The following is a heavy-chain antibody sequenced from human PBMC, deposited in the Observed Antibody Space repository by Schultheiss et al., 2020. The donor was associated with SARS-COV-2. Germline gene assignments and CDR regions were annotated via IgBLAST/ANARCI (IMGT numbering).Heavy chain of an antibody. D-gene: IGHD1-26*01. CDR2: IKSKTDGGTT. CDR1: GFTFSSYA. CDR3: TTVGWELPGCDC. V-gene: IGHV3-15*01. J-gene: IGHJ4*02. Sequence: GSLRLSCAASGFTFSSYAMSWVRQAPGKGLEWVGRIKSKTDGGTTDYAAPVKGRFTISRDDSKNTLYLQMNSLKTEDTAVYYCTTVGWELPGCDCWGQGTLVTVSS.